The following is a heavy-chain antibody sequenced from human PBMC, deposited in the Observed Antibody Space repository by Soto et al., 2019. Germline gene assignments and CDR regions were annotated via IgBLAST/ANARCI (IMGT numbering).Heavy chain of an antibody. Sequence: QAGGSLRLSCAASGFTFSSYAMHWVRQAPGKGLEWVAVISYDGSNKYYADSVKGRFTISRDNSKNTLYLQMNSLRVEDTAVYYCAKDIVRYTYGACDYWGQGALVTVSS. CDR1: GFTFSSYA. J-gene: IGHJ4*02. CDR2: ISYDGSNK. D-gene: IGHD5-18*01. CDR3: AKDIVRYTYGACDY. V-gene: IGHV3-30-3*01.